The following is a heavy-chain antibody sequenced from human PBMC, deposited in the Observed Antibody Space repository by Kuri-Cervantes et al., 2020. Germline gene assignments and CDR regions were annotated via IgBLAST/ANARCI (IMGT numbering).Heavy chain of an antibody. V-gene: IGHV1-2*02. D-gene: IGHD3-3*01. CDR1: GYTFTGYY. CDR3: ARSPPKTDVLRFLEWLTLRAFDI. J-gene: IGHJ3*02. Sequence: ASVNVSCKASGYTFTGYYMHWVRQAPGQGLEWMGWINPNSGGTNYAQKFQGRVTMTRDTSISTAYMELSRLRSDDTAVYYCARSPPKTDVLRFLEWLTLRAFDIWGQGTMVTASS. CDR2: INPNSGGT.